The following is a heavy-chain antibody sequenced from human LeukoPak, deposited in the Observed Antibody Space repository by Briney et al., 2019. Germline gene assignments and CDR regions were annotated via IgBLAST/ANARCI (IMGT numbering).Heavy chain of an antibody. D-gene: IGHD3-10*01. J-gene: IGHJ6*02. CDR3: AREVGVRGVIIKVGMDV. V-gene: IGHV4-34*01. CDR2: INHSGSA. CDR1: GGSFSGYY. Sequence: SETLSLTCAVYGGSFSGYYWSWIRQPPGKGLEWIGEINHSGSANYNPSLKSRVTISVDTSKNQFSLKLSSVTAADTAVYYCAREVGVRGVIIKVGMDVWGQGTTVTVSS.